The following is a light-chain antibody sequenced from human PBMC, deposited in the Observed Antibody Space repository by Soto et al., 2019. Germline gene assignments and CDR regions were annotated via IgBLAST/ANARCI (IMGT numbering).Light chain of an antibody. CDR1: QSVSSNY. Sequence: IVLTQSPGTLSLSPGERATLSCRASQSVSSNYVAWYQTKPGQATRLLSYGASSRATGIPDRVSGRGSGTDVTLTISRLEPEDLAVYYCQQYGSSPMTFGQGTRLEIK. CDR2: GAS. J-gene: IGKJ5*01. CDR3: QQYGSSPMT. V-gene: IGKV3-20*01.